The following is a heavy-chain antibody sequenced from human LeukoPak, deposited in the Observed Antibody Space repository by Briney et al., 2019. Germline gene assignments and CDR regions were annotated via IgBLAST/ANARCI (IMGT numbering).Heavy chain of an antibody. CDR2: IYYSWNT. J-gene: IGHJ4*02. D-gene: IGHD5-12*01. Sequence: ASETLSLTCTVSGGSISNYYWSWIRQPPGKGLEWMGYIYYSWNTNYNPSLKRRVTISVDTSKNQFSLKLSSVTAADTAVYYCARGGSSDYDYYFDYWGQGTLVTVSS. CDR1: GGSISNYY. V-gene: IGHV4-59*01. CDR3: ARGGSSDYDYYFDY.